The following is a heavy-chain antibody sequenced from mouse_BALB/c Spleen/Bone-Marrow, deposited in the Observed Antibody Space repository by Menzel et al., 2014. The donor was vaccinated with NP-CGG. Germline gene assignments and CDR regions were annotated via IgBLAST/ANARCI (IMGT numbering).Heavy chain of an antibody. CDR3: AIRGGERVDY. J-gene: IGHJ2*01. V-gene: IGHV1S45*01. CDR2: FNPYNDYI. CDR1: GYTFTNHH. D-gene: IGHD1-1*02. Sequence: VQLQQSGAELVRPGASVKISCKAFGYTFTNHHINWVKQRPGQGLDWIGYFNPYNDYITYNQKFRGKATLTVDKSSSTANLELSSLTSEDSAVYYCAIRGGERVDYWGQGTTLTVSS.